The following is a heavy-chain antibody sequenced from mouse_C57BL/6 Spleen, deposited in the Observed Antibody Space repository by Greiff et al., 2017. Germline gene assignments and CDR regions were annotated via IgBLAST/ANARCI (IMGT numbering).Heavy chain of an antibody. CDR2: IYPGSGST. CDR3: ASKDYDDYAMDY. V-gene: IGHV1-55*01. CDR1: GYTFPSYW. Sequence: QVQLQQPGAELVKPGASVKMSCKASGYTFPSYWITWVKQRPGQGLEWIGDIYPGSGSTNYNEKFKSKATLTVDTSSSTAYMQLSSLTSEDSAVYYCASKDYDDYAMDYWGQGTSVTVSS. J-gene: IGHJ4*01. D-gene: IGHD2-4*01.